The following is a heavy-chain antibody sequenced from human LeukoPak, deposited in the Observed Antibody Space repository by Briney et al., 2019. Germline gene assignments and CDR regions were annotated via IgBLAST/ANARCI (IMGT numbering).Heavy chain of an antibody. CDR3: TREAGSTQYFDY. CDR1: GGSISSYY. V-gene: IGHV4-4*07. CDR2: IYTSGST. Sequence: SETLSLTCTVSGGSISSYYWSWIRQPAGKGLEWIGRIYTSGSTNYNPSLKSRVTISVDTSKNQFSLKLSSVTAADTAMYYCTREAGSTQYFDYWGQGTLVTVSS. J-gene: IGHJ4*02. D-gene: IGHD1-1*01.